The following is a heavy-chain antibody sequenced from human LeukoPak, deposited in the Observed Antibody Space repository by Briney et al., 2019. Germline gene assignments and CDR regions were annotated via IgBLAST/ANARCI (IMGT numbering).Heavy chain of an antibody. Sequence: PGGSLRLSCAASGFTFSDYYMSWTRQAPGKGLEWVSYFSSSGSTIYYADSVKGRFTISRDNAKNSLYLQMNSLRAEDTAVYYCARLVDYYGSGSLYYFDYWGQGTLVTVSS. V-gene: IGHV3-11*01. CDR3: ARLVDYYGSGSLYYFDY. CDR1: GFTFSDYY. J-gene: IGHJ4*02. D-gene: IGHD3-10*01. CDR2: FSSSGSTI.